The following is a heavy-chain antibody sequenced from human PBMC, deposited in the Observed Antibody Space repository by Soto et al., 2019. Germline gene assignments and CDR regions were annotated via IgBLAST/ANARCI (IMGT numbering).Heavy chain of an antibody. CDR3: AKGDTTGTT. D-gene: IGHD1-1*01. J-gene: IGHJ5*02. Sequence: QVQLVESGGGVVQPGRSLRLSCAASGITFSNYGMHWVRQAPGKGLEWVAVIAYDGSNTDYSDSVKGRFTISRDNSKKSLDLQMDRLRAEDTAVYYCAKGDTTGTTWGQGTLVTVSS. V-gene: IGHV3-30*18. CDR1: GITFSNYG. CDR2: IAYDGSNT.